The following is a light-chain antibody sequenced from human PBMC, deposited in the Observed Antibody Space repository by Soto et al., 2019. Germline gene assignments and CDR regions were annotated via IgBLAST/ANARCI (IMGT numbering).Light chain of an antibody. CDR2: GAS. V-gene: IGKV3-20*01. Sequence: EVVMTQSPATLSVSPGERATLSCRASESVSSNLAWYQQRPGQAPRLLIYGASSRATGIPDRFSGSGSGTDFALTINRLEPDDFAVYYCQQYAGSPRTFGQGTKVDIK. CDR1: ESVSSN. CDR3: QQYAGSPRT. J-gene: IGKJ1*01.